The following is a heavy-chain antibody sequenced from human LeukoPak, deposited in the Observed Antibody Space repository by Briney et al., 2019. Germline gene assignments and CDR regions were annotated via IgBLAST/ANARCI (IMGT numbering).Heavy chain of an antibody. J-gene: IGHJ4*02. D-gene: IGHD3-22*01. CDR1: GFTFSSYA. CDR3: AKVMGYDSSSYINY. Sequence: GGSLRLSCAASGFTFSSYAMSWVRQAPGKGLEWVSGISGSGGSTYYADSVKGRFTISRDNSKNTLYLQMNSLRAEDTAVYYCAKVMGYDSSSYINYWGQGTLVTVSS. CDR2: ISGSGGST. V-gene: IGHV3-23*01.